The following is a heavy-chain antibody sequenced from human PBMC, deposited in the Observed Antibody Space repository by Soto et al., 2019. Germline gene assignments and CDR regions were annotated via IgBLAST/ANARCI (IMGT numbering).Heavy chain of an antibody. Sequence: QAQLQQWGAGLLKPSETLSLTCAVYGGSFSGYYWSWIRQPPGKGLEWIGEINHSGSTNYNPSLKSRVTISVDTSKNQFSLKLSSVTAADTAVYYCARVRVLLWFGELFSYYYGMDVWGQGTTVTVSS. V-gene: IGHV4-34*01. CDR2: INHSGST. CDR3: ARVRVLLWFGELFSYYYGMDV. D-gene: IGHD3-10*01. J-gene: IGHJ6*02. CDR1: GGSFSGYY.